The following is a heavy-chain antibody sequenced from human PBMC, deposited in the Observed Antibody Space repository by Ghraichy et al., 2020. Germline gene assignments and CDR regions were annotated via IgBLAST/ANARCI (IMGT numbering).Heavy chain of an antibody. CDR1: GYTFTGYY. J-gene: IGHJ4*02. CDR2: INPNSGGT. V-gene: IGHV1-2*02. CDR3: ARGAARGTYGYNYYELDY. Sequence: ASVKVSCKASGYTFTGYYMHWVRQAPGQGLEWMGWINPNSGGTNYAQKFQGRVTMTRDTSISTAYMELSRLRSDDTAVYYCARGAARGTYGYNYYELDYWGQGTLVTVSS. D-gene: IGHD5-24*01.